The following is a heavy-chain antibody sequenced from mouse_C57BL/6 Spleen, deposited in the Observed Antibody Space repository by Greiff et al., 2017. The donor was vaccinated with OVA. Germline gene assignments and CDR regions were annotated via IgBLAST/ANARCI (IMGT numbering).Heavy chain of an antibody. Sequence: VQLQQSGPELVKPGASVKISCKASGYAFSSSWMNWVKQRPGKGLEWIGRIYPGDGDTNYNGKFKGKATLTADKSSSTAYMQLSSLTSEDSAVYFCASSGVSRFADWGQGTLVTVSA. CDR1: GYAFSSSW. D-gene: IGHD1-1*01. CDR2: IYPGDGDT. CDR3: ASSGVSRFAD. V-gene: IGHV1-82*01. J-gene: IGHJ3*01.